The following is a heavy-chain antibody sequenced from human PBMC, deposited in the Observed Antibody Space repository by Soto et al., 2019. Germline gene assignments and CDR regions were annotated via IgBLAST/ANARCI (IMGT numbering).Heavy chain of an antibody. CDR3: ARDLEVAVAGA. V-gene: IGHV3-30-3*01. J-gene: IGHJ5*02. D-gene: IGHD6-19*01. Sequence: QVQLVESGGGVVQPGRSLRLSCAASGFTFSSYAMHWVRQAPGKGLEWVAVISYDGSNKYYADSVKGRFTISRDNSKNTLDLKMNSLRAEDTAGYYCARDLEVAVAGAWGQGTLVTVSS. CDR1: GFTFSSYA. CDR2: ISYDGSNK.